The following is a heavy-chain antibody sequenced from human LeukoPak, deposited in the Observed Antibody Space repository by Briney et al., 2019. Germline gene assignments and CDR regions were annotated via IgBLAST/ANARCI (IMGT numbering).Heavy chain of an antibody. CDR3: ARDARWLQLFDAFDI. V-gene: IGHV3-11*04. D-gene: IGHD5-24*01. CDR2: ISSSGSTI. CDR1: GFTFSDYY. Sequence: PGGSLRLSCAASGFTFSDYYMSWTRQAPGKGLEWVSYISSSGSTIYYADSVKGRFTISRDNAKNSLYLQMNSLRAEDTAVYYCARDARWLQLFDAFDIWGQGTMVTVSS. J-gene: IGHJ3*02.